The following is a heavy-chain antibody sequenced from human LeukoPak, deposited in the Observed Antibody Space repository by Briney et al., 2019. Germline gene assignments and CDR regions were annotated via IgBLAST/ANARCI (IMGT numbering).Heavy chain of an antibody. J-gene: IGHJ6*03. CDR3: ARARRDIAAAGTRRGYYYYMDV. V-gene: IGHV1-8*03. CDR2: MNPNSGNT. Sequence: ASVNVSCKASGGTFSSYAISWVRQATGQGLEWMGWMNPNSGNTGYAQKFQGRVTITRNTSISTAYMELSSLRSEDTAVYYCARARRDIAAAGTRRGYYYYMDVWGKGTTVTVSS. D-gene: IGHD6-13*01. CDR1: GGTFSSYA.